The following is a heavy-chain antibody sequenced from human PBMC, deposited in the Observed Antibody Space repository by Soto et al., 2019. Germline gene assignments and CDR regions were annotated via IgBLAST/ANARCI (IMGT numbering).Heavy chain of an antibody. CDR3: AKPRQEYYFYGMDV. CDR2: ISTSGSST. J-gene: IGHJ6*02. Sequence: GGSLRLSCAASRFTFSSYAMSWVRQAPGKGLEWVSIISTSGSSTYYADSVKGRFTISRDNSKNTLYLQMNSLRAEDTAVYYCAKPRQEYYFYGMDVWGQGTTVTVSS. V-gene: IGHV3-23*01. CDR1: RFTFSSYA.